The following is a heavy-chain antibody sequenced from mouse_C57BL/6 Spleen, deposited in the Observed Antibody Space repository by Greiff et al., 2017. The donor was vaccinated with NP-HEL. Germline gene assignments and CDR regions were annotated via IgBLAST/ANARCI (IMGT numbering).Heavy chain of an antibody. CDR3: ARYQLPLYAMDY. J-gene: IGHJ4*01. CDR1: GFTFTDYY. Sequence: EVQLVESGGGLVQPGGSLSLSCAASGFTFTDYYMSWVRQPPGKALEWLGFIRNKANGYTTEYSASVKGRFTISRDNSQSILYLQMTALRAEDSATYYCARYQLPLYAMDYWGQGTSVTVSS. D-gene: IGHD3-1*01. V-gene: IGHV7-3*01. CDR2: IRNKANGYTT.